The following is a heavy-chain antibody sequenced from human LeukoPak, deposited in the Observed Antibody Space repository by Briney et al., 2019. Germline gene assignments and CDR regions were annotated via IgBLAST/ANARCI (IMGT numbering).Heavy chain of an antibody. Sequence: GSSVKVSCKASGGTFSSYAISWVRQAPGQGLEWMGGIIPIFGPANYAQKFQGRVTITADKSTSTAYMELSSLRSEDTAVYYCARGLYSRGWYYFDYWGQGTLVTVSS. CDR2: IIPIFGPA. CDR1: GGTFSSYA. CDR3: ARGLYSRGWYYFDY. J-gene: IGHJ4*02. V-gene: IGHV1-69*06. D-gene: IGHD6-19*01.